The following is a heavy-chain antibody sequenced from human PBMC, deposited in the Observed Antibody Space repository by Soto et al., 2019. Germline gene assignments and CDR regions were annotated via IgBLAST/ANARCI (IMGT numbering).Heavy chain of an antibody. CDR2: ISYDGSNK. CDR1: GFTFSSYG. V-gene: IGHV3-30*18. D-gene: IGHD3-16*02. Sequence: QVQLVESGGGVVQPGRSLRLSCAASGFTFSSYGMHWVRQAPGKGLEWVAVISYDGSNKYYADSVKGRFTISRDNSKNTLYLQMNSLRAEDTAVYYCAKVTVLGELSAIDYWGQGTLVTVSS. J-gene: IGHJ4*02. CDR3: AKVTVLGELSAIDY.